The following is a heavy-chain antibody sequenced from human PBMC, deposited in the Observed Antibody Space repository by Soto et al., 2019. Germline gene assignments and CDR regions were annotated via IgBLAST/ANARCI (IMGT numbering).Heavy chain of an antibody. V-gene: IGHV3-23*01. Sequence: EVQLLESGGGLVQPGGSLRLSCAASGFTFSSYAMSWVRQAPGKGLEWVSAISGSGGSTYYADSVKGRFTISRHNSKNPLYLQMTSLRAEDTAVYYCASTAATARGIDVWGQGTTVTVSS. D-gene: IGHD2-15*01. CDR1: GFTFSSYA. CDR2: ISGSGGST. J-gene: IGHJ6*01. CDR3: ASTAATARGIDV.